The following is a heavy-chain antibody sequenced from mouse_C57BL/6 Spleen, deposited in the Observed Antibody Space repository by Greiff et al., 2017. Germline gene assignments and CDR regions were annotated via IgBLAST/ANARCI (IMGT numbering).Heavy chain of an antibody. CDR1: EYTFTNYW. V-gene: IGHV1-63*01. CDR2: IYPGGGYT. D-gene: IGHD1-1*01. CDR3: ARSSNYGSSSYAMDY. J-gene: IGHJ4*01. Sequence: VQLQQSGAELVRPGTSVKMSCKASEYTFTNYWIGWAKQRPGHGLEWIGDIYPGGGYTNYNEKFKGKATLTADKSSSTAYMQFSSLTSEDSAIYYCARSSNYGSSSYAMDYWGQGTSVTVSS.